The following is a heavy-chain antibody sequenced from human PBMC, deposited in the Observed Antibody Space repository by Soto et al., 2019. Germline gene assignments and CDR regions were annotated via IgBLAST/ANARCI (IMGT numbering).Heavy chain of an antibody. D-gene: IGHD6-13*01. CDR2: ISGSGNTS. CDR3: AKDRGRTWYEDY. V-gene: IGHV3-23*01. J-gene: IGHJ4*02. Sequence: EVQLLESGGGLVQPGGSLRLSCAASGFTFSSYAMTWVRQAPGKGLEWVSAISGSGNTSYYADSVKGRFTISRDSSKKMLYLQMHRLRPEDTAVYYCAKDRGRTWYEDYWGQGTLVTVSS. CDR1: GFTFSSYA.